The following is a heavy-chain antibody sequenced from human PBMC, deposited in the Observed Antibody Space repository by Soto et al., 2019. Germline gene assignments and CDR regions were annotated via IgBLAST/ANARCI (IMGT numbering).Heavy chain of an antibody. Sequence: QLQLQESGPGLVKPSETLSLTCTVSGGSISSSSYYWGWIRQPPGKGLEWIGSIYYSGSTYYNPSLKSRVTISVEPSKNQFALKLSSGSGADAAVYYCARDSYCSGGSCYGADYYYYGMDVWGQGTTVTVSS. CDR2: IYYSGST. V-gene: IGHV4-39*02. CDR1: GGSISSSSYY. CDR3: ARDSYCSGGSCYGADYYYYGMDV. D-gene: IGHD2-15*01. J-gene: IGHJ6*02.